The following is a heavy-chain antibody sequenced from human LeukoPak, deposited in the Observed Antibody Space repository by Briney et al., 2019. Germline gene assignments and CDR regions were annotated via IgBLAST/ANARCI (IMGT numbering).Heavy chain of an antibody. V-gene: IGHV3-53*05. CDR2: IYSGGST. D-gene: IGHD2-8*01. CDR1: GFTVSSNY. Sequence: GGSLRLSCAASGFTVSSNYMSWVRQAPGKGLEWVSVIYSGGSTYYADSVKGRFTISRDNSKNTLYLQMNSLRPEDTALYHCARDSLNALDYWGQGTLVTVSS. CDR3: ARDSLNALDY. J-gene: IGHJ4*02.